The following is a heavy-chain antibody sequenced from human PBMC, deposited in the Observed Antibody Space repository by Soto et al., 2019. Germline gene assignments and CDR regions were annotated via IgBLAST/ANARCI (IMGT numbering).Heavy chain of an antibody. CDR3: ASGYCSGGSCWNYYYNGMDV. V-gene: IGHV3-53*01. CDR1: GFTVSSNY. J-gene: IGHJ6*02. Sequence: GGSLRLSCAASGFTVSSNYMSWVRQAPGKGLEWVSIIYSSGSTYYADSVKGRFTISRDNSKNTLYLQMNSLRAEDTAVYYCASGYCSGGSCWNYYYNGMDVWGQGTTVTVSS. D-gene: IGHD2-15*01. CDR2: IYSSGST.